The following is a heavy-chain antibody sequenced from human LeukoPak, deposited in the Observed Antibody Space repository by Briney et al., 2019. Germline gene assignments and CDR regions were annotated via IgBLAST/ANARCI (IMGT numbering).Heavy chain of an antibody. CDR1: GSTFSRYW. V-gene: IGHV3-7*01. Sequence: GGSLRLSCVASGSTFSRYWMSWVRQAPGKGLEWVANIKQDGSENYYAEPVKGRFTISRDNAENSLFLQMSTLRVDDTAIYYCARDGDGYKSTPFDYWGQGTLVTVSS. J-gene: IGHJ4*02. CDR3: ARDGDGYKSTPFDY. CDR2: IKQDGSEN. D-gene: IGHD6-25*01.